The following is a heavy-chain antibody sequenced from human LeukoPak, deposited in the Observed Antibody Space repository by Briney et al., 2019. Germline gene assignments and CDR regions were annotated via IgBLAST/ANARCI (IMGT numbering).Heavy chain of an antibody. D-gene: IGHD5-18*01. CDR3: TTGRGIQLWTRNPFDP. Sequence: GGSLGLSCAASGFTFSNAWMSWVRQAPGKGLECVGRIKSKTDGGTTDYAAPVKGRFTISRDDSKNTLYLQMNSLKTEDTAVYYCTTGRGIQLWTRNPFDPWGQGTLVTVSS. CDR2: IKSKTDGGTT. V-gene: IGHV3-15*01. CDR1: GFTFSNAW. J-gene: IGHJ5*02.